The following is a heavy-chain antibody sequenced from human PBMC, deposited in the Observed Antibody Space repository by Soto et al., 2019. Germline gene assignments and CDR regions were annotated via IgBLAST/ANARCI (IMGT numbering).Heavy chain of an antibody. V-gene: IGHV1-18*01. CDR3: ARDPVYIWGSYRHFSGAFDI. Sequence: QVQLVQSGAEVKKPGASVKVSCKASGYTFTSYGISWVRQAPGQGLEWMGWISAYNGNTNYAQKLQGRVTMTTDTSTSTAYMELRSLRSDDTAVYYCARDPVYIWGSYRHFSGAFDIWGQGTMVTVSS. CDR2: ISAYNGNT. D-gene: IGHD3-16*02. J-gene: IGHJ3*02. CDR1: GYTFTSYG.